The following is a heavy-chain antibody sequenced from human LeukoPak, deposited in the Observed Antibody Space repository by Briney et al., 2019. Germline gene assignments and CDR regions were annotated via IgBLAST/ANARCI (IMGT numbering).Heavy chain of an antibody. D-gene: IGHD3/OR15-3a*01. V-gene: IGHV3-30*04. CDR1: GFTFSSYA. J-gene: IGHJ4*02. CDR3: ARALVDSWIIDY. CDR2: ISYDGRNK. Sequence: GSLRLSRVASGFTFSSYALHWVRQAPGKGLEWVAVISYDGRNKYYADSVKGRFTISRDNSKNTLFLQMNSLRAEDTAIYYCARALVDSWIIDYWGQGTLVTVSS.